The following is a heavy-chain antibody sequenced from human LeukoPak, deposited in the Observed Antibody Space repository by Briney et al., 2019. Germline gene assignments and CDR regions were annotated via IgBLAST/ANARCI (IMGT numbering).Heavy chain of an antibody. V-gene: IGHV3-7*01. J-gene: IGHJ3*02. Sequence: GGSLRLSCAASGFTFSSYWMSWVRQAPGKGLEWVANIKQDGSDKHYVDSVKGRFTISRDNAENSLYLQMNSLRAEDTAVYYCARVEEQQDAFDIWGQGTMVTVSS. D-gene: IGHD6-13*01. CDR2: IKQDGSDK. CDR1: GFTFSSYW. CDR3: ARVEEQQDAFDI.